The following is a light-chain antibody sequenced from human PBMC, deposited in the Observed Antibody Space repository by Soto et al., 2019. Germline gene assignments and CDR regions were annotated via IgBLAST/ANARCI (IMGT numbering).Light chain of an antibody. CDR3: SSYASSSTYV. CDR1: SSDVGGYNH. J-gene: IGLJ1*01. CDR2: DVS. Sequence: QSVLTQPASVSGSPGQSITISCTGTSSDVGGYNHVSWYQQHPGKAPKLMIYDVSNRPSGVSNRFFGSKSGNTASLTISGLQDEDEADYYCSSYASSSTYVFGTGTKLTVL. V-gene: IGLV2-14*03.